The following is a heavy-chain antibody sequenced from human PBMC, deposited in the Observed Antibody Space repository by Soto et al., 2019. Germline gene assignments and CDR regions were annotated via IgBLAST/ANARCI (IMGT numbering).Heavy chain of an antibody. CDR3: ATGALYDKQGENDY. CDR1: GYTLTELS. Sequence: GASVKVSCKVSGYTLTELSMHWVRQAPGKGLEWMGGFDPEDGETIYAQKFQGRVTMTEDTSTDTAYMELSSLRSEDTAVYYCATGALYDKQGENDYWGQGTLVTVSS. V-gene: IGHV1-24*01. J-gene: IGHJ4*02. D-gene: IGHD5-12*01. CDR2: FDPEDGET.